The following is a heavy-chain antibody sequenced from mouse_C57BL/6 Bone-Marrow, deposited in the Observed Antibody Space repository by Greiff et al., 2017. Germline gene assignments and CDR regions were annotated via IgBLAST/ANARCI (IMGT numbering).Heavy chain of an antibody. Sequence: QVQLQQPGTELVKPGASVKLSCKASGYTFTSYWMHWVKQRPGQGLEWIGNINPSNGGTNYNEKFKSKATLTVDTSSSTAYMQLSSLTSEDSAVYYCASGNDGYYVTFLFAYWGQGTLVTVSA. CDR2: INPSNGGT. CDR1: GYTFTSYW. V-gene: IGHV1-53*01. CDR3: ASGNDGYYVTFLFAY. D-gene: IGHD2-3*01. J-gene: IGHJ3*01.